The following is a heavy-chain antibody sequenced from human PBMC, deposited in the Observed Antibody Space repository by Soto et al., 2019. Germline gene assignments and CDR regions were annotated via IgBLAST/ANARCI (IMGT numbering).Heavy chain of an antibody. J-gene: IGHJ4*02. V-gene: IGHV4-34*01. CDR2: INHSGST. CDR3: ARMWSGYNSH. D-gene: IGHD6-25*01. Sequence: QVQLQQWGAGLLTPSETLSLTCAVYGGSSSGYYWSWIRQPPGKGLEWIGEINHSGSTNHNPSLKSRVTISVDTSKNQFSLKLSSVTAADTAVYYCARMWSGYNSHWGQGTLVTVSS. CDR1: GGSSSGYY.